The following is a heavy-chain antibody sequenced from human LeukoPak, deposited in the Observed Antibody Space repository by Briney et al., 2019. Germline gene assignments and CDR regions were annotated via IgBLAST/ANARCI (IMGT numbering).Heavy chain of an antibody. CDR2: VYYTGST. D-gene: IGHD4-17*01. Sequence: PSETLSLTCSVSGGILNSFYWTWIRQPPGKGLEYIGYVYYTGSTNYNPSLKSRVTLRADTSKNQFSLKLTSVTAADTAVYYCARWNPVTTSIDCWGQGILVAVSS. CDR3: ARWNPVTTSIDC. J-gene: IGHJ4*02. V-gene: IGHV4-59*08. CDR1: GGILNSFY.